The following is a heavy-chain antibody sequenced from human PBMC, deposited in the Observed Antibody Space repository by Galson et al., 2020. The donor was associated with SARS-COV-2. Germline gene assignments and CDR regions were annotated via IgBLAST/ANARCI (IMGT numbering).Heavy chain of an antibody. D-gene: IGHD6-13*01. V-gene: IGHV5-51*01. CDR2: IYPGDSDT. CDR3: SRLDSSIWYYFDY. J-gene: IGHJ4*02. CDR1: GYSFTSYW. Sequence: GESLKISCKGSGYSFTSYWIGWVRQMPGKGLEWMGIIYPGDSDTRYSPSFQGQVTISADKSISTAYLQWRSLKASDTAMYYCSRLDSSIWYYFDYWCQGTLVTVSS.